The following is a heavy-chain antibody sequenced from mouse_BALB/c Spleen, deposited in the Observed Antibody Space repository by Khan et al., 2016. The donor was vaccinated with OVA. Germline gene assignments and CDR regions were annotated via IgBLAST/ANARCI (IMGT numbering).Heavy chain of an antibody. CDR1: GYTFTTAG. D-gene: IGHD2-9*01. CDR2: INTHSGVP. CDR3: AGGGAAYYGNDGGAMKN. Sequence: QIQLVQSGPELKKPGETVRISCKASGYTFTTAGIQWVQKMPGKGLKWIGWINTHSGVPKYAEDFKGRFAFSLEISVNTAYLQITNLKNEDTATYFGAGGGAAYYGNDGGAMKNWGQGTSVTVSS. V-gene: IGHV9-4*02. J-gene: IGHJ4*01.